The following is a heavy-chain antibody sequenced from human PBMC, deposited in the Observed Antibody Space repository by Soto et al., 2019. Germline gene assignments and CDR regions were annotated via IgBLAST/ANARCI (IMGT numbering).Heavy chain of an antibody. CDR3: ATAGPRGSYSPGASVYYFDY. J-gene: IGHJ4*02. Sequence: ASVKVSCKVSGYTLTELSMHWVRQAPGKGLEWMGGFDPEDGETIYAQKFQGRVTMTEDTSTDTAYMELSSLRSEDTAVYYCATAGPRGSYSPGASVYYFDYWGQGTLVTVSS. V-gene: IGHV1-24*01. CDR2: FDPEDGET. CDR1: GYTLTELS. D-gene: IGHD1-26*01.